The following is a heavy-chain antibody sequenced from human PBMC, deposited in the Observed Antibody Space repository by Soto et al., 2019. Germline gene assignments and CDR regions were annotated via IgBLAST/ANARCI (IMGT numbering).Heavy chain of an antibody. CDR3: ARDGEGRAAAGMVS. D-gene: IGHD6-13*01. J-gene: IGHJ5*02. V-gene: IGHV4-59*01. CDR1: GDSISSYY. CDR2: IYYSGST. Sequence: SETLSLTCTVSGDSISSYYWSWIRQPPGKGLEWIGYIYYSGSTNYNPSLKSRVTISVDTSANTAYMELSSLRFEDTAVYYCARDGEGRAAAGMVSWGQGTLVTVSS.